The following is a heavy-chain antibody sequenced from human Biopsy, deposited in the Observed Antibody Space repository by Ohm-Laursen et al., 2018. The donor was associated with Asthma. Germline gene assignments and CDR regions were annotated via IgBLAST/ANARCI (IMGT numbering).Heavy chain of an antibody. CDR3: ARAGALIVGATMGY. D-gene: IGHD1-26*01. CDR1: GGTFSRYA. CDR2: IIPVFGTS. Sequence: ASVKVSCNASGGTFSRYAISWVRQAPGQGLEWMGGIIPVFGTSNYAQKFQGRVTFTADGSTSSAYMELSSLRSEDTAVYYCARAGALIVGATMGYWGQGTLVTVSS. V-gene: IGHV1-69*13. J-gene: IGHJ4*02.